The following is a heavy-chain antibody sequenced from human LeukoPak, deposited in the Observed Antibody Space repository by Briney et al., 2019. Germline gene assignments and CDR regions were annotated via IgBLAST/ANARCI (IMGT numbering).Heavy chain of an antibody. CDR1: GFTLSDYY. CDR3: ARPHGTLIASYYFDS. J-gene: IGHJ4*02. CDR2: ISLSGTIK. D-gene: IGHD1-1*01. V-gene: IGHV3-11*01. Sequence: GGSLRLSCAASGFTLSDYYMSWIRQAPGKGLEWVSCISLSGTIKYYTDSVKGRFTISRGNAKHSLYLQMNSLRADDTGVYYCARPHGTLIASYYFDSWGQGPLVTVSS.